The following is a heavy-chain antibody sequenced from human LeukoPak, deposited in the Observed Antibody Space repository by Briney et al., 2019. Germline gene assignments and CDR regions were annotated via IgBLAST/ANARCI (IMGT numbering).Heavy chain of an antibody. CDR1: GGSISSSSYY. J-gene: IGHJ1*01. V-gene: IGHV4-61*05. CDR2: IYYSGST. Sequence: SETLSLTCTVSGGSISSSSYYWGWIRQPPGKGLEWIGYIYYSGSTNYNPSLKSRVTISVDTSKNQFSLKLSSVTAADTAVYCCARAENCSGGSCLFQHWGQGTLVTVSS. CDR3: ARAENCSGGSCLFQH. D-gene: IGHD2-15*01.